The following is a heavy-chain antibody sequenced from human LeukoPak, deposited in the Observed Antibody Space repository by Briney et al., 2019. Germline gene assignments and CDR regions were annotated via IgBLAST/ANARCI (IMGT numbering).Heavy chain of an antibody. CDR3: ARGADGVSSNSRGWFDP. CDR2: ISSGSVYI. V-gene: IGHV3-21*01. CDR1: RFTFSDYS. D-gene: IGHD2-15*01. J-gene: IGHJ5*02. Sequence: GGSLRLSCAASRFTFSDYSMNWVRQAPGKGLQWVASISSGSVYIYYADSMKGRFTISRDNAKNSLYLQMNSLRAEDTAVYSCARGADGVSSNSRGWFDPWGQGTLVTVSS.